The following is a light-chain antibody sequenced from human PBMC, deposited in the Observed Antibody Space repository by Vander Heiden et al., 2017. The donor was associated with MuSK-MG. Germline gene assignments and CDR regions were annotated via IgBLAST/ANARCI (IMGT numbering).Light chain of an antibody. J-gene: IGLJ3*02. CDR1: SGINVGTYR. Sequence: AVPTPPSSLPASPGASARLTCPLRSGINVGTYRIYWYQQKPGSPPQYLLRYKSDSDKQQGSGVPSRFSGSKDASANAGILLISGLQSEDEADYYCMIWHSSAWVFGGGTKLTVL. CDR2: YKSDSDK. CDR3: MIWHSSAWV. V-gene: IGLV5-45*02.